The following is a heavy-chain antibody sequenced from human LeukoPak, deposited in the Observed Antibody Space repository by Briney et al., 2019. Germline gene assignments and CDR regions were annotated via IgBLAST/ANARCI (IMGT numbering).Heavy chain of an antibody. CDR3: AREVARSGSYFDY. D-gene: IGHD1-26*01. CDR2: INPNSGGT. Sequence: ASVKVSCKASGYTFTGYYMHWVRQAPGQGLEWMGRINPNSGGTSYAQKFQGGVTMTRDTSISTAYMELSSLTSGDTAVYYCAREVARSGSYFDYWGQGTLVTVSS. V-gene: IGHV1-2*06. CDR1: GYTFTGYY. J-gene: IGHJ4*02.